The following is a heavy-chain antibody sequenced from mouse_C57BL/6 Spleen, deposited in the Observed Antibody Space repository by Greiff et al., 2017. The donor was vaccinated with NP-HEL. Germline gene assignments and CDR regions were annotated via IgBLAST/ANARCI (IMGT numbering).Heavy chain of an antibody. J-gene: IGHJ1*03. CDR1: GFTFSSYA. D-gene: IGHD1-1*01. CDR3: AREAYCYGSSYRYFDV. CDR2: ISDGGSYT. V-gene: IGHV5-4*01. Sequence: EVKLMESGGGLVKPGGSLKLSCAASGFTFSSYAMSWVRQTPEKRLEWVATISDGGSYTYYPDNVKGRFTISRDNAKNNLYLQMSHLKSEDTAMYYCAREAYCYGSSYRYFDVWGTGTTVTVSS.